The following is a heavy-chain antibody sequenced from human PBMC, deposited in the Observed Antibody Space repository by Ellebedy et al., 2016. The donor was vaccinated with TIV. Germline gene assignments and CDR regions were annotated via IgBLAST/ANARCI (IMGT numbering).Heavy chain of an antibody. CDR1: GASMRSDY. CDR2: RHFTGTT. CDR3: SRLDPFCSGGTCLFDWFDP. V-gene: IGHV4-59*08. Sequence: MPSETLSLTCSVSGASMRSDYWSWLRQSPGKGLEWIGHRHFTGTTNYNPSLKSRVTISLDTSKNLFSLNLTSVTAADTAVYYCSRLDPFCSGGTCLFDWFDPWGQGILVTVSS. J-gene: IGHJ5*02. D-gene: IGHD2-15*01.